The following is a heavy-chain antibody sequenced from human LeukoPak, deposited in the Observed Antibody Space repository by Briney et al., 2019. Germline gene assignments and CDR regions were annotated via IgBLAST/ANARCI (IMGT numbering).Heavy chain of an antibody. CDR3: ARHVDY. Sequence: SETLTLTCSVSGTSISTNYWSWIRQPPGKGLEWLGCIFCSGGTNYKPSLKSRITISVDTSKNQLSLRLSSVTAADTAVYYCARHVDYWGQGTLVTVSS. J-gene: IGHJ4*02. CDR2: IFCSGGT. CDR1: GTSISTNY. V-gene: IGHV4-59*08.